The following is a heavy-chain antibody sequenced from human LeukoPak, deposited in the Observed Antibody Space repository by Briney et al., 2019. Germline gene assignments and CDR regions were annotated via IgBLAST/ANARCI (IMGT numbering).Heavy chain of an antibody. D-gene: IGHD2-21*01. V-gene: IGHV4-38-2*02. CDR1: GSSISSGFY. CDR2: MSHGGGNT. Sequence: SETLSLTCTVSGSSISSGFYWAWIRQSPVKGLELIGSMSHGGGNTYYRPSLKSRATISVDTSKNQFFLRLSSVAAADTAVYYCAREIGSGEGLYSTGWFDPWGQGIQVTVSS. CDR3: AREIGSGEGLYSTGWFDP. J-gene: IGHJ5*02.